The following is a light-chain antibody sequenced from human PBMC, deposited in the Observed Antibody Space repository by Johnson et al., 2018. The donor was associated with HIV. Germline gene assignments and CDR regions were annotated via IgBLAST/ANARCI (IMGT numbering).Light chain of an antibody. V-gene: IGLV1-51*01. J-gene: IGLJ1*01. CDR2: DNN. Sequence: QAVLTQPPSVSAAPGQKVTISCSGSSSNIGNSYVSWYQQLPGTAPKLLIYDNNKRPSGIPDRFSGSKSGTSATLGITGLQTGDEADYYCGTWDSSLSVVFGTGTKVTV. CDR3: GTWDSSLSVV. CDR1: SSNIGNSY.